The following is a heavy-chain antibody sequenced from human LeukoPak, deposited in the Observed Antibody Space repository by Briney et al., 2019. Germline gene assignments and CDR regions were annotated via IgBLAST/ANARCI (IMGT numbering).Heavy chain of an antibody. V-gene: IGHV1-69*06. CDR3: ARCRSLLVSDYYYYMDV. CDR1: GGTFISYA. Sequence: SVKVSCKASGGTFISYAISWVRQAPGQGLEWMGGIIPIFGTANYAQKFQGRVTITADKSTSTAYMELSSLRSEDTAVYYCARCRSLLVSDYYYYMDVWGKGTTVTVSS. J-gene: IGHJ6*03. D-gene: IGHD3-9*01. CDR2: IIPIFGTA.